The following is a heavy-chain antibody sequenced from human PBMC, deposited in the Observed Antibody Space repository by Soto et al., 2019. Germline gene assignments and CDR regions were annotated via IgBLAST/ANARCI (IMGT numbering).Heavy chain of an antibody. D-gene: IGHD1-26*01. CDR3: AHRPIVGAAI. Sequence: QVQLQESGSGLVKPSGTLSLTCAVFGGSISNSNWWTWVRQPPGKGLDWIGEIFHSGSTNYNSSLMGRVTISVDKANNQFSLKLNSVTAADTAVYYCAHRPIVGAAIWGQGTLVTVSS. CDR2: IFHSGST. CDR1: GGSISNSNW. V-gene: IGHV4-4*02. J-gene: IGHJ4*02.